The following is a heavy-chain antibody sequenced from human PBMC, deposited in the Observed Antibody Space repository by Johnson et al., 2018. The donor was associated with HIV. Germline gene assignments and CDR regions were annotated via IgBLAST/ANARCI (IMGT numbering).Heavy chain of an antibody. Sequence: QVQLVESGGGVVQPGRSLRLSCAASGFTFSSYAMHWVRQAPGKGLEWVAVISYDGSNKYYADYVKGRFTIYRDNSKNTLYLQMHSLRAEETAVYYCAREYSSLSQGAFDIWGQGTMVTVSS. D-gene: IGHD6-6*01. V-gene: IGHV3-30*04. J-gene: IGHJ3*02. CDR3: AREYSSLSQGAFDI. CDR1: GFTFSSYA. CDR2: ISYDGSNK.